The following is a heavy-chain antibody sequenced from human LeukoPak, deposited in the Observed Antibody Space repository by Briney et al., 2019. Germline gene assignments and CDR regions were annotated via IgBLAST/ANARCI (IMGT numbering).Heavy chain of an antibody. V-gene: IGHV3-30*04. CDR2: ISYDGSNK. D-gene: IGHD5-18*01. J-gene: IGHJ4*02. CDR1: GFTFSSYA. CDR3: ARELVRYSYGTPFDY. Sequence: GGSLRLSCAASGFTFSSYAMHWVRQAPGKGLEWVAVISYDGSNKYYADSVKGRFTISRDNSKNTLYLQMNSLRAEDTAVYYCARELVRYSYGTPFDYWGQGTLVTVSS.